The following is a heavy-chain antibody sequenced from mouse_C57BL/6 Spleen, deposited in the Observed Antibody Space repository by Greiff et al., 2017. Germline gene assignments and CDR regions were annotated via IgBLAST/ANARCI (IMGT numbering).Heavy chain of an antibody. Sequence: QVQLQQPGAELVRPGTSVKLSCKASGYTFTSYWMPWVKQRPGQGLEWIGVIDPSDSYTNYNHKFKGKATLTVDTSSSTAYMQLSSLTSEDSAVYYCATKGFSFAYWGQGTLVTVSA. CDR1: GYTFTSYW. J-gene: IGHJ3*01. V-gene: IGHV1-59*01. CDR2: IDPSDSYT. CDR3: ATKGFSFAY. D-gene: IGHD1-1*01.